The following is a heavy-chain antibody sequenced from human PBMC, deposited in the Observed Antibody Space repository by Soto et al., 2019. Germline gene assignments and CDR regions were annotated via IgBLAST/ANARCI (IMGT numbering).Heavy chain of an antibody. Sequence: PGGSLRLSCAASGFTFSSYAMSWVRQAPGKGLEWVSAISGSGGSTYYADSVKGRFTISRDNSKNTLYLQMNSLRAEDTAVYYCAKEKGTTVTHYYGMDVWGQGTTVTVSS. V-gene: IGHV3-23*01. CDR1: GFTFSSYA. D-gene: IGHD4-4*01. CDR3: AKEKGTTVTHYYGMDV. J-gene: IGHJ6*02. CDR2: ISGSGGST.